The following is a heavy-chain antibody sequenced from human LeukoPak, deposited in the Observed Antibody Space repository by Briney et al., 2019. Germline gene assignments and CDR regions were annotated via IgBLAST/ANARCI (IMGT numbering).Heavy chain of an antibody. J-gene: IGHJ6*03. V-gene: IGHV3-30*18. CDR2: ISFDGSNK. CDR1: GFTLSNYG. CDR3: AKGLYYYMDV. Sequence: PGRSLRLSCAASGFTLSNYGVHWVRQAPGKGLEWVAVISFDGSNKYYADSVKGRFTVSRDNSKNTLYLQMNSLRAEDTAVYYCAKGLYYYMDVWGQGTTVTVSS.